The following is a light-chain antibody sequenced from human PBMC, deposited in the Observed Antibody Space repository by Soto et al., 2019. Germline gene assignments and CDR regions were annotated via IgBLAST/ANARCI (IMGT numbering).Light chain of an antibody. V-gene: IGKV1-5*03. CDR3: QQRNSYPIT. Sequence: DIQMTQSPSTLSGSVGDRVTITCRASQTISSWLAWYQQKPGKAPKLLIYKASTLKSGVPSRFSGSGSGTEFTLTISSLQPDDFATYYCQQRNSYPITFGQGTRLEI. CDR2: KAS. CDR1: QTISSW. J-gene: IGKJ5*01.